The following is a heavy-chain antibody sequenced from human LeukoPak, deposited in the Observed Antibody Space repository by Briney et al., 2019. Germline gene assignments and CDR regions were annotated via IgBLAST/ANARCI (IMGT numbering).Heavy chain of an antibody. Sequence: SVKVSCKASGGTFSSYAISWVRQAPGQGLEWMGRIIPILGIANYAQKFQGRVTITADKSTSTAYMELSSLGSEDTAVYYCARDSAAASWFDPWGQGTLVTVSS. CDR1: GGTFSSYA. J-gene: IGHJ5*02. V-gene: IGHV1-69*04. CDR3: ARDSAAASWFDP. D-gene: IGHD6-13*01. CDR2: IIPILGIA.